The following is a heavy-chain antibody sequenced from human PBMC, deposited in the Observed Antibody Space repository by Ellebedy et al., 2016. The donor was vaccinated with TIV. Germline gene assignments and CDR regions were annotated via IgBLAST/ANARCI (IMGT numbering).Heavy chain of an antibody. CDR3: ATEYYDILTGSGNWFDP. V-gene: IGHV4-59*08. CDR2: IHNSGNT. CDR1: GDSISNYF. D-gene: IGHD3-9*01. Sequence: SETLSLTCTVSGDSISNYFWSWVRQPPGKGLEWIGYIHNSGNTNYRPSLKSRATISVDMSKNQFSLKLSSVTAAYTAIYYCATEYYDILTGSGNWFDPWGQGTLVTVSS. J-gene: IGHJ5*02.